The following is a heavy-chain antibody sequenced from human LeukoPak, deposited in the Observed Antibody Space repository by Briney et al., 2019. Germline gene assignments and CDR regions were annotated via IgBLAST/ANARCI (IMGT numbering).Heavy chain of an antibody. J-gene: IGHJ6*03. CDR1: GESFSGYY. D-gene: IGHD4-23*01. CDR3: ARGSVVITLYYYYYYMDV. Sequence: SETLSLTCAVYGESFSGYYWSWIRQPPGKGLEWIGEIDRSGSTSYNPSPKRRVTISVDTSNNQFSLKLTSVAAADTAVYYCARGSVVITLYYYYYYMDVWGKGTTGTVSS. V-gene: IGHV4-34*01. CDR2: IDRSGST.